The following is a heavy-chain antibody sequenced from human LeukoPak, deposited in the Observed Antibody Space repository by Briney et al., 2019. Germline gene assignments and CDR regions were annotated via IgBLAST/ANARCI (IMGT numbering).Heavy chain of an antibody. CDR3: AKEAGSSSWYGGHFDY. J-gene: IGHJ4*02. CDR2: IWYDGSNR. V-gene: IGHV3-33*06. CDR1: GFTFSSYG. D-gene: IGHD6-13*01. Sequence: GRSLRLSCAASGFTFSSYGMHWVRQAPGKGLEWVAVIWYDGSNRYYADSVKGRFTISRDNSKNTLYLQMNSLRAEDTAVYYCAKEAGSSSWYGGHFDYWGQGTLVTVSS.